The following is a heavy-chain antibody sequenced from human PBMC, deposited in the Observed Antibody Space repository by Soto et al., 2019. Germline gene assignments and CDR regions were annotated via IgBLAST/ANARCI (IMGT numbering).Heavy chain of an antibody. Sequence: SETLSLTCTVSGGSVSSGSYYWSWIRQPPGKGLEWIGYIYYSGSTNYNPSLKSRVTISVDTSRNQFSLKLSSVTAADTAVYYCARLPSRHLVDYWGQGTLVTVSA. D-gene: IGHD3-3*02. V-gene: IGHV4-61*01. CDR3: ARLPSRHLVDY. CDR2: IYYSGST. J-gene: IGHJ4*02. CDR1: GGSVSSGSYY.